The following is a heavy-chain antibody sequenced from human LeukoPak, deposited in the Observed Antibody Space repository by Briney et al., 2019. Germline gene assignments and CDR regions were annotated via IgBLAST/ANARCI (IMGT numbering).Heavy chain of an antibody. CDR2: ISAYNGNT. Sequence: ASVKVSCKASGGTFSSYAISWVRQAPGQGLEWMGWISAYNGNTNYAQKLQGRVTMTTDTSTSTAYMELRSLRSDDTAVYYCARARVGAPYYFDYWGQGTLVTVSS. CDR3: ARARVGAPYYFDY. V-gene: IGHV1-18*01. J-gene: IGHJ4*02. D-gene: IGHD1-26*01. CDR1: GGTFSSYA.